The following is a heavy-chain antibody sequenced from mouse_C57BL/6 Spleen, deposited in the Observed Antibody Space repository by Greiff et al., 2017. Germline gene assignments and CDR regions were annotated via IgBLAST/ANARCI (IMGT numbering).Heavy chain of an antibody. CDR3: ASLNWDEGY. D-gene: IGHD4-1*01. Sequence: QVQLQQPGAELVKPGASVTLSCKASGYTFTSYWMHWVKQRPGQGLEWIGMIHPNSGSTNYNEKFKSKATLTVDKSSSTAYMQLSSLTSEDSAVYYCASLNWDEGYWGQGTTLTVSS. J-gene: IGHJ2*01. CDR2: IHPNSGST. CDR1: GYTFTSYW. V-gene: IGHV1-64*01.